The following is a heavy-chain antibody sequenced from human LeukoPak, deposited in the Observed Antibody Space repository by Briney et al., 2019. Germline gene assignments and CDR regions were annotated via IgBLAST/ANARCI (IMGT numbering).Heavy chain of an antibody. CDR1: GYTFTGYY. CDR2: INPSGGST. CDR3: ARDPPGVAVVHYGMDV. J-gene: IGHJ6*02. D-gene: IGHD6-19*01. Sequence: EASVKVSCKASGYTFTGYYMHWVRQAPGQGLEWMGIINPSGGSTSYAQKFQGRVTMTRDTSTSTVYMELSSLRSEDTAVYYCARDPPGVAVVHYGMDVWGQGTTVTVSS. V-gene: IGHV1-46*01.